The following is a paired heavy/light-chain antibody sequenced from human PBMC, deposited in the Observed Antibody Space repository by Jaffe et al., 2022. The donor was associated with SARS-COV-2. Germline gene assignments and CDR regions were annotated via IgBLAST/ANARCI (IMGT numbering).Light chain of an antibody. CDR2: YVR. J-gene: IGLJ1*01. Sequence: QSALTQPASVSGSPGQSITISCTGTSSDVGAYDYVSWYQVHPGKAPKFIIYYVRNRPSGVSNRFSGSKSGNTASLTISGLQAEDEADYYCCSFTRGSTLVFGTGTTVTVL. V-gene: IGLV2-14*03. CDR3: CSFTRGSTLV. CDR1: SSDVGAYDY.
Heavy chain of an antibody. V-gene: IGHV3-48*02. CDR3: VRDGSYCDMSGCRNFYYGMDV. CDR1: GFTFRIYH. CDR2: MYSSGRFI. J-gene: IGHJ6*02. Sequence: EVQLVESGGDLVQPGESLRLSCAASGFTFRIYHMNWVRQAPGKGLEWISYMYSSGRFIYYADSVKGRFTISRDNAKNTLYLQMDSLREEDTAVYYCVRDGSYCDMSGCRNFYYGMDVWGQGTTVTVSS. D-gene: IGHD1-26*01.